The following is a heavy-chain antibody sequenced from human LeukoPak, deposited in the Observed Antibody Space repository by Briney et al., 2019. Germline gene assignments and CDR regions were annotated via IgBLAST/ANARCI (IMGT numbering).Heavy chain of an antibody. V-gene: IGHV3-53*01. CDR3: ARVSSYSSSSGSLCDY. J-gene: IGHJ4*02. CDR1: GFTVSSNY. Sequence: GGSLRLSCAASGFTVSSNYMSWVRQAPGKGLEWVSVIYSGGSTYYADSVKGRFTISRDNAKNSLYLQMNSLRAEDTAIYYCARVSSYSSSSGSLCDYWGQGTRVTVSS. D-gene: IGHD6-6*01. CDR2: IYSGGST.